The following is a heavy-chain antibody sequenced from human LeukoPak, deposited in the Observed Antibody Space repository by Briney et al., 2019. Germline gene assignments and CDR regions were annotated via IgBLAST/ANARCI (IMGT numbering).Heavy chain of an antibody. CDR1: GFTFSSYD. CDR2: ISYDGSNK. CDR3: AKEGSSGSYYFDY. J-gene: IGHJ4*02. V-gene: IGHV3-30*18. D-gene: IGHD1-26*01. Sequence: GGSLRLSCAASGFTFSSYDMHWVRRAPGKGLEWVTVISYDGSNKYSADSVKGRFTISRDNSKNTLYLQMNSLRAEDTAVYYCAKEGSSGSYYFDYWGQGTLVTVSS.